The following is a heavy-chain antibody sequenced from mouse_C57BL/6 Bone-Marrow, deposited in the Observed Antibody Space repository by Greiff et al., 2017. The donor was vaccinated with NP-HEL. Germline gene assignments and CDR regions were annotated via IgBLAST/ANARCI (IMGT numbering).Heavy chain of an antibody. D-gene: IGHD4-1*01. CDR1: GYTFTSYW. J-gene: IGHJ2*01. CDR3: ARKGNWDFDY. Sequence: VQLQQPGAELVRPGTSVKLSCKASGYTFTSYWMHWVKQRPGQGLEWIGVIDPSDSYTNYNQKFKGKATLTVDTSSSTAYMQLRSLTSEDSAVYYCARKGNWDFDYWGQGTTLTVSS. V-gene: IGHV1-59*01. CDR2: IDPSDSYT.